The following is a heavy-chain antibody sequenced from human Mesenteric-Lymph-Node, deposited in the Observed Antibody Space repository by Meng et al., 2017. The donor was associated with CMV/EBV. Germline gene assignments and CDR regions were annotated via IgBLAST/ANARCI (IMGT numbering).Heavy chain of an antibody. CDR2: IDGDGSSI. V-gene: IGHV3-74*01. CDR1: GFTFSSYW. CDR3: VRDRFSNNFCWFAP. D-gene: IGHD3-3*01. J-gene: IGHJ5*02. Sequence: GGSLRLSCAASGFTFSSYWMHWVRQVPGKGLVWVSRIDGDGSSIGYADSVKGRFTISRDNAKNSLYLQMNSLTADDTALYYCVRDRFSNNFCWFAPWGPGTLVTVSS.